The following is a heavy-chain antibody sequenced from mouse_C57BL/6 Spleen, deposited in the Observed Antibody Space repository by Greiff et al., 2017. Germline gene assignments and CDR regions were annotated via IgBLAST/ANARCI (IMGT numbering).Heavy chain of an antibody. Sequence: EVKLMESGGGLVQPGGSMKLSCVASGFTFSNYWMNWVRQSPEKGLEWVAQIRLKSDNYATHYAESVKGRFTISRDDSKSSVYLQMNNLRAEDTVIYYCTVPYYWGQGTTLTVSS. CDR2: IRLKSDNYAT. CDR3: TVPYY. J-gene: IGHJ2*01. CDR1: GFTFSNYW. V-gene: IGHV6-3*01.